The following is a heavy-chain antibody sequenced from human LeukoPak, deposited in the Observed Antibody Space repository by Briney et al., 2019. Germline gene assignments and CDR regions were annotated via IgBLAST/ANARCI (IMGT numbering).Heavy chain of an antibody. D-gene: IGHD3-22*01. CDR1: VFLFSIYA. CDR3: AKDPYYYDGSGYYYEYFHN. J-gene: IGHJ1*01. Sequence: GGSLRLSCAVSVFLFSIYAMSWVRQATGGGLEGVSTICGSGGSTYYADSVKGRFTISRDNSKNTLFLQMNSLRADDTAVYYCAKDPYYYDGSGYYYEYFHNWGQGTLVTVSS. CDR2: ICGSGGST. V-gene: IGHV3-23*01.